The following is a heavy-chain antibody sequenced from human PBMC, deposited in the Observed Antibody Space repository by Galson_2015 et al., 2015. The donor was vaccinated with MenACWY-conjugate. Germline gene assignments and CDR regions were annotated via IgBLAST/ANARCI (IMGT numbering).Heavy chain of an antibody. CDR1: GFTFSSYR. D-gene: IGHD6-13*01. CDR3: ARDSLGSSSWANLDY. Sequence: SLRLSCAASGFTFSSYRMNWVRQAPGKGLEWVSSISSSSSYIYYADSVKGRFTISRDNAKNSLYLQMNSLRAEDTAVYYCARDSLGSSSWANLDYWGQGTLVTVSS. J-gene: IGHJ4*02. CDR2: ISSSSSYI. V-gene: IGHV3-21*01.